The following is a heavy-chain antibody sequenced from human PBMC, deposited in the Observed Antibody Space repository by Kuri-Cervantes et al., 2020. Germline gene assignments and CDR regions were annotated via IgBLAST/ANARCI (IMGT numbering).Heavy chain of an antibody. V-gene: IGHV1-18*01. CDR3: ARCRGRDNWFDP. D-gene: IGHD3-10*01. CDR1: GYTFTSYG. CDR2: ISAYNGNT. J-gene: IGHJ5*02. Sequence: ASVKGSFKASGYTFTSYGISWVRQAPGQGLEWMGWISAYNGNTNYAQKLQGRVTMTTDTSTSTAYMELSSLRSEDTAVYYCARCRGRDNWFDPWGQGTLVTVSS.